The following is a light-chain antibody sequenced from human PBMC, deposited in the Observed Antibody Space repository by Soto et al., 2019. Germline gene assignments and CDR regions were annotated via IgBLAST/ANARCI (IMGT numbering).Light chain of an antibody. Sequence: DIQVTQSPSSLSASVGDTVTLSCRTSEAVAHFVAWFQQRPGEAPKTLISGATVLQDGVSSSFCGSVARGNTNFTLSSSNLEPEDSATYFCHQYYEFPLNFGRGTKLDIK. CDR2: GAT. V-gene: IGKV1-16*01. J-gene: IGKJ2*01. CDR1: EAVAHF. CDR3: HQYYEFPLN.